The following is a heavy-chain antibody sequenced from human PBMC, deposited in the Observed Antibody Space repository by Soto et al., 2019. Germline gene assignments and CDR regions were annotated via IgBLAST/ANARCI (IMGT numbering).Heavy chain of an antibody. J-gene: IGHJ4*02. Sequence: EVQLVESGGGLVQPEGSLRLSCAASGFTFSDYYMDWVRQAPGKGLEWVGRVRNKVNSYTTEYAASVKGRFTVSRDDSRNSLYLQMNSLKTGDTAMYYCSRAGISTTPYYTDYWGLGTLVTVSS. D-gene: IGHD2-21*01. CDR3: SRAGISTTPYYTDY. CDR1: GFTFSDYY. CDR2: VRNKVNSYTT. V-gene: IGHV3-72*01.